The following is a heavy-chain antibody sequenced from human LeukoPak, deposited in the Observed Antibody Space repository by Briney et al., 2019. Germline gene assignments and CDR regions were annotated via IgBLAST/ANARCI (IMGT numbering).Heavy chain of an antibody. Sequence: GASVKVSCKVSGYTLTEISMHWVRQAPGQGREWMGGLNPEDVETIYARSFQGRLTVTEDTSTDTAYMELSSLRAEDTAMYYCATEIVGYGDVHYFDSWGQGTLVTVSS. CDR1: GYTLTEIS. V-gene: IGHV1-24*01. D-gene: IGHD4-17*01. CDR2: LNPEDVET. CDR3: ATEIVGYGDVHYFDS. J-gene: IGHJ4*02.